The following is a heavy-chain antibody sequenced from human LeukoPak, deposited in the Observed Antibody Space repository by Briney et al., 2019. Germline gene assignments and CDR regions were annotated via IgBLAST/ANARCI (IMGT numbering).Heavy chain of an antibody. CDR2: MNPNSGNT. CDR1: GYTFTSYD. Sequence: ASVKVSCKASGYTFTSYDINWVRQATGQGLEWMGWMNPNSGNTGYAQKFQGRVTMTRNTSISTAYMELSSLRSEDTAVYYCARVSRQYNYGSNYFDYWGQGTLVTVSS. D-gene: IGHD5-18*01. CDR3: ARVSRQYNYGSNYFDY. J-gene: IGHJ4*02. V-gene: IGHV1-8*01.